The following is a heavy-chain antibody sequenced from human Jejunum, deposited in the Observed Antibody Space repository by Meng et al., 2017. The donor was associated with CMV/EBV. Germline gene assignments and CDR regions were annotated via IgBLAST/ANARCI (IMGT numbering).Heavy chain of an antibody. J-gene: IGHJ4*02. CDR2: IDNSGST. V-gene: IGHV4-4*02. D-gene: IGHD3-22*01. Sequence: SGGSSSSNNWGKWCRQSQGKGLEWMGGIDNSGSTNYNPSLKSRVTISVDKSMNQFSLRLSSVTAADTAVYYCARRDYYDSSGYPSLGYWGQGILVPSP. CDR1: GGSSSSNNW. CDR3: ARRDYYDSSGYPSLGY.